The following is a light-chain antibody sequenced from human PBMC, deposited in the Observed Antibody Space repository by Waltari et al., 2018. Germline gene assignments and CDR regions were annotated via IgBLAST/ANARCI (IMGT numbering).Light chain of an antibody. J-gene: IGKJ1*01. Sequence: IVMTQSPATLSVSPGEGATLSCRASQSINSNVAWFQQKPGQSPRLLIYEASTRATGVPGRFSGIGSGTDFTLTISSLQSEDSATYYCQQYNNGPPETFGQGTKVEIK. V-gene: IGKV3-15*01. CDR1: QSINSN. CDR3: QQYNNGPPET. CDR2: EAS.